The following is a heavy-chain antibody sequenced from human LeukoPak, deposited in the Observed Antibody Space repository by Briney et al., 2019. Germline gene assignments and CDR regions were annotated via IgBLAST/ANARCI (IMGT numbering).Heavy chain of an antibody. CDR1: GFTFGNYA. Sequence: GGSLRLSCAASGFTFGNYAMHWVRQAPGKGLEWVAFISGGGSSTYYADSVKGRFTISRDNCKNSLYLQMNSLRAEDTAFYYCSKTYCGGDCYSRALAFDIWGQGTIVTVSS. J-gene: IGHJ3*02. CDR2: ISGGGSST. CDR3: SKTYCGGDCYSRALAFDI. V-gene: IGHV3-43*02. D-gene: IGHD2-21*02.